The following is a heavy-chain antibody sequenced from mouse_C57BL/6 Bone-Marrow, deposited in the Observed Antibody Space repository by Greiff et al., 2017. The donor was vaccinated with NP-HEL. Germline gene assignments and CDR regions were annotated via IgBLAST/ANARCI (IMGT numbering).Heavy chain of an antibody. CDR1: GYSFTGYY. D-gene: IGHD1-1*01. CDR3: ARYGSSYWYFDV. J-gene: IGHJ1*03. CDR2: INPSTGGT. Sequence: VQLKQSGPELVKPGASVKISCKASGYSFTGYYMNWVKQSPEKSLEWIGEINPSTGGTTYNQKFKAKATLTVDKSSSTAYMQLKSLTSEDSAVYYCARYGSSYWYFDVWGTGTTVTVSS. V-gene: IGHV1-42*01.